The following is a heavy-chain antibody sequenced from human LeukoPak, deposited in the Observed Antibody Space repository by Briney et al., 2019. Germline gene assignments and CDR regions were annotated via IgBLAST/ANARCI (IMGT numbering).Heavy chain of an antibody. J-gene: IGHJ4*02. CDR1: GFTFDVYA. V-gene: IGHV3-9*03. CDR2: ISWNSASI. CDR3: AKAGGDCSSTSCSYYGDSAAYFDY. Sequence: PGRSLRLSCAASGFTFDVYAMHWVRHAPGEGLEWVSGISWNSASIVYADSVKGRFTISRDNATNSLYLQMNSLRAEDMALYYCAKAGGDCSSTSCSYYGDSAAYFDYWGQGTLVTVSS. D-gene: IGHD2-2*01.